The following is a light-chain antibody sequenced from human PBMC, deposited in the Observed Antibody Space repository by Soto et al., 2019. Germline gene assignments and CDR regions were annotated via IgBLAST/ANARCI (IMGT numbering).Light chain of an antibody. Sequence: DVVMTQSPDSLAVSLGERATINCKSSQSVLDTSNNRNYLAWFQQKPGQPPRLLIYWASIRESGVPDRFSGSGSGTDFTLTINSLQAEDVAVYYCQQSYRPYMYTFGQGTRLQIK. V-gene: IGKV4-1*01. CDR3: QQSYRPYMYT. CDR2: WAS. CDR1: QSVLDTSNNRNY. J-gene: IGKJ2*01.